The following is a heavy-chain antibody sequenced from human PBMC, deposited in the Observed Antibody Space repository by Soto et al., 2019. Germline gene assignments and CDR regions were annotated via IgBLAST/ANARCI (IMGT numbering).Heavy chain of an antibody. CDR2: ISGSGGST. CDR1: GFTFSSYA. J-gene: IGHJ4*02. V-gene: IGHV3-23*01. Sequence: HPGGSLRLSCAASGFTFSSYAMSWVRQAPGKGLEWVSAISGSGGSTYYADSVKGRFTISRDNSKNTLYLQMNSLRAEDTAVYYCAKDIVVVPAAILLDYWGQGTLVTVSS. D-gene: IGHD2-2*02. CDR3: AKDIVVVPAAILLDY.